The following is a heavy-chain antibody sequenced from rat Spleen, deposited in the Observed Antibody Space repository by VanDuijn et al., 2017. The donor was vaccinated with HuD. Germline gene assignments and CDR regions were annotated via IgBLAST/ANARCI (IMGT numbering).Heavy chain of an antibody. V-gene: IGHV5-7*01. Sequence: EVQLVESGGGLVQPGGSLKLSCAASGFTFSDYNMAWVRQAPKKSLEWVATISFDGSNTYYRDSVKGRFTISRDNAKSTLYLQMDSLRSEDTATYYCARHGYGGYSGPFAYWGQGTLVTVSS. CDR3: ARHGYGGYSGPFAY. CDR1: GFTFSDYN. D-gene: IGHD1-11*01. J-gene: IGHJ3*01. CDR2: ISFDGSNT.